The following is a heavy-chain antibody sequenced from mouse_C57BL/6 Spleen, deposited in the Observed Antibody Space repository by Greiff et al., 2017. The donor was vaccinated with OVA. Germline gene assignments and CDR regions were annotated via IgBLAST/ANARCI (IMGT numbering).Heavy chain of an antibody. CDR3: ARDYYDYGFAMDY. Sequence: EVQGVGSGGGLVKPGGSLKLSCAASGFTFSDYGMHWVRQAPEKGLEWVAYISSGSSTIYYADTVKGRFTISRDNAKNTLFLQMTSLRSEDTAMYYCARDYYDYGFAMDYWGQGTSVTVSS. CDR1: GFTFSDYG. D-gene: IGHD2-4*01. V-gene: IGHV5-17*01. J-gene: IGHJ4*01. CDR2: ISSGSSTI.